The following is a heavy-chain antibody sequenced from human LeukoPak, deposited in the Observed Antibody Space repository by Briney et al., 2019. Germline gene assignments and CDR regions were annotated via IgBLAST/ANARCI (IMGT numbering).Heavy chain of an antibody. J-gene: IGHJ4*02. CDR2: INPNSGGT. CDR3: ARDEDIVVVPAAGDY. V-gene: IGHV1-2*02. D-gene: IGHD2-2*01. Sequence: RASVEVSCKASGYTFTGYYMHWVRQAPGQGLEWMGWINPNSGGTNYAQKFQGRVTMTRDTSISTAYMELSRLRSDDTAVYYCARDEDIVVVPAAGDYWGQGTLVTVSS. CDR1: GYTFTGYY.